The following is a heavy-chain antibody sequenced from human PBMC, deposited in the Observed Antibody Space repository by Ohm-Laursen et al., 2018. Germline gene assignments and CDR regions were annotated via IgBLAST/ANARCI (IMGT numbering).Heavy chain of an antibody. CDR3: ARFSERGYSGTYLLRYFDS. CDR1: EVTFSSYW. V-gene: IGHV3-7*01. J-gene: IGHJ4*02. CDR2: IKQDGNDK. Sequence: SLRLSCSASEVTFSSYWMSWVRQAPGKGLEWVANIKQDGNDKYYVDSVKGRFTISRDNAKNSLYLEVNSLRAEDTAVYYCARFSERGYSGTYLLRYFDSWGQGTLVTVSS. D-gene: IGHD1-26*01.